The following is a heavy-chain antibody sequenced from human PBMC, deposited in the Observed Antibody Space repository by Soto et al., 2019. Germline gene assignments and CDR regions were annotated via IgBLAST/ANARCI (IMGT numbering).Heavy chain of an antibody. J-gene: IGHJ5*02. CDR1: GFTFSSYA. V-gene: IGHV3-23*01. D-gene: IGHD3-10*01. Sequence: GGSLRLSCAASGFTFSSYAMSWVRQAPRKGLEWVSAISGSGGSTYYADSVKGRFTISRDNSKNTLYLQMNSLRAEDTAVYYCAKDGPYYYGSGSLNWFDPWGQGTLVTVSS. CDR2: ISGSGGST. CDR3: AKDGPYYYGSGSLNWFDP.